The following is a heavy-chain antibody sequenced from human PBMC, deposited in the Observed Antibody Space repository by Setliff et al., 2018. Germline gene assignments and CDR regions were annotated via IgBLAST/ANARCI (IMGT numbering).Heavy chain of an antibody. J-gene: IGHJ1*01. V-gene: IGHV4-59*01. D-gene: IGHD2-2*01. CDR3: ARGMPIGYFQP. CDR2: LYNSGSA. Sequence: LSLTCTVSGDSISLYYWSWIRRPPGKGLEWIGYLYNSGSAKYNPSLKSRVTISLDTSKNHFSLNLTSVTAADTAIYYCARGMPIGYFQPWGQGTLVTVSS. CDR1: GDSISLYY.